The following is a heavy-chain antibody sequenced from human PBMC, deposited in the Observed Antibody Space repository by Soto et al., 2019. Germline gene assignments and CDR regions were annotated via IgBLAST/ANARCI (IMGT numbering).Heavy chain of an antibody. CDR1: GFTFSGKKY. D-gene: IGHD3-10*01. CDR2: LYDTDGT. V-gene: IGHV3-53*01. Sequence: GGSLRLSCEASGFTFSGKKYLTWVRQAPGKGPEWVSALYDTDGTFYADSVKGRFTISKDNSKNTFYLQTNSLRPDDTAVYYCATWLQREHGFDIWGLGTMVTVSS. J-gene: IGHJ3*02. CDR3: ATWLQREHGFDI.